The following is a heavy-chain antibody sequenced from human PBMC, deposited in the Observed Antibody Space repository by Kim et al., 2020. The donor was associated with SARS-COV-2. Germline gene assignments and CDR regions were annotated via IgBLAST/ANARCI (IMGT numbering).Heavy chain of an antibody. CDR1: GFTFSSYS. D-gene: IGHD4-17*01. Sequence: GGSLRLSCAASGFTFSSYSMNWVRQAPGKGLEWVSYISSSSSTIYYADSVKGRFTISRDNAKNSLYLQMNSLRDEDTAVYYCARMGGMRYDYGDFFDYWGQGTLVTVSS. J-gene: IGHJ4*02. V-gene: IGHV3-48*02. CDR2: ISSSSSTI. CDR3: ARMGGMRYDYGDFFDY.